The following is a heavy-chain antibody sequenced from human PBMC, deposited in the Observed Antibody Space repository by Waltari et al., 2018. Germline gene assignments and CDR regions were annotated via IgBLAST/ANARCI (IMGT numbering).Heavy chain of an antibody. Sequence: QVQLVQSGAEVKKPGASVKDSCKASGYTFNGYTIHWVRQAPGQGLEWMGWINADNGNTKYSQKFQGRVTITRDTSANTADMELSSLRSEDTAVYYCARAYCINGVCYSGYYFDYWGQGTLVTVSS. CDR3: ARAYCINGVCYSGYYFDY. J-gene: IGHJ4*02. D-gene: IGHD2-8*01. CDR2: INADNGNT. CDR1: GYTFNGYT. V-gene: IGHV1-3*01.